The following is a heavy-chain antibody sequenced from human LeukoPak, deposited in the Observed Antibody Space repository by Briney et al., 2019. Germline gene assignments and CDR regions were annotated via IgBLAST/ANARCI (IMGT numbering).Heavy chain of an antibody. J-gene: IGHJ2*01. Sequence: GGSLRLSCAASGFTFSSYWMHWVRQAPGKGLVWVSRIKTDGSITSYADSVKGRFTISRDNAKNTLYVQMNSLRVEDTAVYHCARVGLGEWYFDLWGRGTLVTVYS. D-gene: IGHD1-26*01. CDR1: GFTFSSYW. V-gene: IGHV3-74*01. CDR2: IKTDGSIT. CDR3: ARVGLGEWYFDL.